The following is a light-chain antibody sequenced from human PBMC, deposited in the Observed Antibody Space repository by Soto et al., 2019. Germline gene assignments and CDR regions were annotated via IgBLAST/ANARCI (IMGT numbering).Light chain of an antibody. V-gene: IGLV2-8*01. CDR1: SDDVGDHNF. Sequence: CAGPSDDVGDHNFVCWYQQHPGKAPKLIIYEVTKRPSGVPDRFSGSKSGNTASLTVSGLQAEDEADYYCAAWNASVWVFGGGTQLTVL. CDR2: EVT. J-gene: IGLJ3*02. CDR3: AAWNASVWV.